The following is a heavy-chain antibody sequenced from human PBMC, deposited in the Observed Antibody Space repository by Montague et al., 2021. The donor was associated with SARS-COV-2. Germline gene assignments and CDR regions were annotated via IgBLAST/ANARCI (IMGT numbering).Heavy chain of an antibody. CDR1: GDSVSSNSAT. CDR2: TYYRSKWYN. CDR3: TSGREGNYNVMDV. J-gene: IGHJ6*02. V-gene: IGHV6-1*01. D-gene: IGHD1-1*01. Sequence: CAISGDSVSSNSATWNWIRQSPSRGLEWLGRTYYRSKWYNDYAVXVRGRVTFNPDTSKNQFSLQLNSVTPEDTAIYYCTSGREGNYNVMDVWGQGTTVTVSS.